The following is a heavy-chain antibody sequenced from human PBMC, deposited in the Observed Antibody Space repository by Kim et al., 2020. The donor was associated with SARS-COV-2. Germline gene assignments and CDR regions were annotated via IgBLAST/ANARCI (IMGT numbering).Heavy chain of an antibody. V-gene: IGHV3-23*01. J-gene: IGHJ4*02. D-gene: IGHD6-19*01. CDR3: AKDQEWLVYYFDY. Sequence: YADSVKGRFTISRDNSKNTLYLQMNSLRAEDTAVYYCAKDQEWLVYYFDYWGQGTLVTVSS.